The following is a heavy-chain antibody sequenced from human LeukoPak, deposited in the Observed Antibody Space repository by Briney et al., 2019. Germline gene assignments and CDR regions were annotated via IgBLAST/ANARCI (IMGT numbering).Heavy chain of an antibody. V-gene: IGHV4-34*01. D-gene: IGHD6-19*01. Sequence: SETLSLTCAVYGGSFSGYYWSWIRQPPGKGLEWVGSIYYSGSTYYNPSLKSRVTISVDTSKNQFSLKLSSVTAADTAVYYCARPVGYSSAIFDYWGQGTLVTVSS. CDR1: GGSFSGYY. J-gene: IGHJ4*02. CDR2: IYYSGST. CDR3: ARPVGYSSAIFDY.